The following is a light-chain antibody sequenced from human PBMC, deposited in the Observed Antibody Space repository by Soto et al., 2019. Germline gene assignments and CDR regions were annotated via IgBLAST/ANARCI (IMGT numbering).Light chain of an antibody. CDR2: GAS. CDR1: QDIGSSN. J-gene: IGKJ4*01. CDR3: QHYQTFLPLT. V-gene: IGKV3-20*01. Sequence: EIVLTQSPGTLSLSPGERATLSCRASQDIGSSNVAWYQHKPGLAPRLLLYGASSRATGIPDRFSGGGSGTDFTLTISRLESEDFGVYYCQHYQTFLPLTFGGGTKVDI.